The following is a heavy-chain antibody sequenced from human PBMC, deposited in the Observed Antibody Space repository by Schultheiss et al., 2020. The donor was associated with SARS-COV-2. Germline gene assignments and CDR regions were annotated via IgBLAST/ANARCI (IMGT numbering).Heavy chain of an antibody. D-gene: IGHD6-19*01. CDR3: ARWGVGSGWPGGYFDL. V-gene: IGHV3-21*01. CDR2: ISSSSSYI. Sequence: GGSLRLSCAASGFTFSSYSMNWVRQAPGKGLEWVSSISSSSSYIYYADSVKGRFTISRDNAKNSLYLQMNSLRAEDTAVYYCARWGVGSGWPGGYFDLWGRGTLVTVSS. J-gene: IGHJ2*01. CDR1: GFTFSSYS.